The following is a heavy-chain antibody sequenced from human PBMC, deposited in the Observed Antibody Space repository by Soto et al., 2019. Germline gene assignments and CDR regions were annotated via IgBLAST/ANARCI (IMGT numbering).Heavy chain of an antibody. D-gene: IGHD3-22*01. CDR2: ISAYNGNT. V-gene: IGHV1-18*04. Sequence: ASVKVSCKASGYTFTIYGISGVRQSPLQGLEWMGWISAYNGNTNNAKKLQGRVTMTTDTSTSTAYMELRSLRSDDTAVYYCARDSYYYDSSGFAFDYWGQGTLVTVSS. J-gene: IGHJ4*02. CDR3: ARDSYYYDSSGFAFDY. CDR1: GYTFTIYG.